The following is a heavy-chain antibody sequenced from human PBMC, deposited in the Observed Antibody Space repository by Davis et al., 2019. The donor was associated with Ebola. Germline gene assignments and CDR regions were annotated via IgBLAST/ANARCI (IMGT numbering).Heavy chain of an antibody. CDR2: IHDSGST. J-gene: IGHJ6*02. D-gene: IGHD3-10*01. Sequence: MPSETLSLTCTVSGGSISSYYWSWIRQSPGKGLEWIGYIHDSGSTNYNPSLKSRLTISVDTSKNQFSLKLSSVIAADTAVYYCARAPEYYGSGSYYIVRTYGMDVWGQGTTVTVSS. CDR1: GGSISSYY. V-gene: IGHV4-59*01. CDR3: ARAPEYYGSGSYYIVRTYGMDV.